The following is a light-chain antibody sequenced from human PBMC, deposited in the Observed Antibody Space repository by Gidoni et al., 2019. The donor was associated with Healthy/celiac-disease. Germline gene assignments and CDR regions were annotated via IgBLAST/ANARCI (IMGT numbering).Light chain of an antibody. CDR2: GAS. J-gene: IGKJ1*01. CDR1: QSVSSSY. Sequence: EIVLTQSPGTLSLSPGERATLSCRASQSVSSSYLAWYQQKPGQAPRLLIYGASSRATGIPDRFSGSGSGTDFTLIISRLEPEDFAVYYCQQYGSSPRTFXQXTKVXIK. CDR3: QQYGSSPRT. V-gene: IGKV3-20*01.